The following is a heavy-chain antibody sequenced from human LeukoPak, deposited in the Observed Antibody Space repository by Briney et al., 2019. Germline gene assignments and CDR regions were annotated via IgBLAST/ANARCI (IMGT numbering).Heavy chain of an antibody. CDR3: ARGQEWTLGGREDY. J-gene: IGHJ4*01. CDR1: GFSFSSYN. D-gene: IGHD3-16*01. Sequence: GGSLRLSCVASGFSFSSYNMMWVPQAPGKGLEWVSSISSGSSYIYYADSEKGRFTISRDNAKNSLHLQMNSLRAEDTAVYCCARGQEWTLGGREDYWGQGTLVTVSS. V-gene: IGHV3-21*01. CDR2: ISSGSSYI.